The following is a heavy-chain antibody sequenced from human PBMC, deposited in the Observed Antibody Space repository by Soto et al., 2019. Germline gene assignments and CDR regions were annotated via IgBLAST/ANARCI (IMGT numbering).Heavy chain of an antibody. V-gene: IGHV3-23*01. J-gene: IGHJ4*02. CDR2: LTDSGGST. Sequence: ETLSLTCAVYGGSFSGYYLSWIRQPPGKGLEWVSALTDSGGSTYYADSVKGRFTISRDNSRNTLFLQMNSLRAEDTAVYYCAKKSSGNSYFYFDYWGQGALVTVSS. CDR3: AKKSSGNSYFYFDY. CDR1: GGSFSGYY. D-gene: IGHD3-22*01.